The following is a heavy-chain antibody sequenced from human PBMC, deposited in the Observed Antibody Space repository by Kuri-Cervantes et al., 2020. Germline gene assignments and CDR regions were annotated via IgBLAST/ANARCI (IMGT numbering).Heavy chain of an antibody. D-gene: IGHD5-18*01. CDR1: GGSISSSSYY. Sequence: SETLSLTCTVSGGSISSSSYYWGWIRQPPGKGLEWIGNIYYSGSTYYNPSLKSRVTISVDTSKNQFSLKLSSVTAADTAVYYCARELWSDYWGQGTLVTVSS. V-gene: IGHV4-39*02. CDR3: ARELWSDY. CDR2: IYYSGST. J-gene: IGHJ4*02.